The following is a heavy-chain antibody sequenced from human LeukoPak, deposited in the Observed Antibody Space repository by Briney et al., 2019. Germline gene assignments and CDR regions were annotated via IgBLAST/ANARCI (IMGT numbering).Heavy chain of an antibody. CDR3: GSGSYLPPIDY. CDR2: IYTSGST. D-gene: IGHD6-19*01. Sequence: SETLSLTCTVSGGSISSYYWNWIRQPAGKGLEWIGLIYTSGSTNYNPSLNSRVTMSVAQYKKQFCLKVSSVTGADTAVYYCGSGSYLPPIDYWGQGTLVTVSS. J-gene: IGHJ4*02. CDR1: GGSISSYY. V-gene: IGHV4-4*07.